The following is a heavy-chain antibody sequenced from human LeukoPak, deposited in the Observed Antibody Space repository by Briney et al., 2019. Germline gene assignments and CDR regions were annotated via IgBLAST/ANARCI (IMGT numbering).Heavy chain of an antibody. Sequence: SETLSLTCAVYGGSFSGYYWSWIRQPPGKGLEWIGEINHSGSTNYNPSLKSRVTISVDTSKNQFSLKLSSVTAADTAVYYCARGEGARDGYNYEGPFYFDYWGQGTLVTVSS. V-gene: IGHV4-34*01. CDR3: ARGEGARDGYNYEGPFYFDY. D-gene: IGHD5-24*01. CDR2: INHSGST. CDR1: GGSFSGYY. J-gene: IGHJ4*02.